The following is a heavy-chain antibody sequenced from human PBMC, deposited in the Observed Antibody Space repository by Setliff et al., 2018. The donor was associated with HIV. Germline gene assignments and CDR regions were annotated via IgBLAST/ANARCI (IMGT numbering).Heavy chain of an antibody. D-gene: IGHD1-7*01. CDR3: ARHRGMPGTTWYNHYMDV. J-gene: IGHJ6*03. CDR1: GGSISSNSYY. V-gene: IGHV4-39*07. CDR2: IYHSGRT. Sequence: PSESLSLTCTVSGGSISSNSYYWGWIRQPPGKGLEWIGSIYHSGRTYYNPSLKSRVTISVDKSKNQFSLRLNSVTAADTAVYYCARHRGMPGTTWYNHYMDVWGTGATVTVSS.